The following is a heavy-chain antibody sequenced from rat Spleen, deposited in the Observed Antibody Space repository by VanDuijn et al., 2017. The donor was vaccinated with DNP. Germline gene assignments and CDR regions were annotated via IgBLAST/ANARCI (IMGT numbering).Heavy chain of an antibody. CDR3: GTETTRVPMDA. Sequence: EVQLVESGGGIVQPGRSMKLSCAASGFTFSDYNMAWVRQAPKQGLEWVATIISDGSRTYYRDSVKGRFTISRDNAKSTLYLQMDSLRSEDTATYYCGTETTRVPMDAWGQGTSVTVSS. D-gene: IGHD1-4*01. CDR2: IISDGSRT. V-gene: IGHV5S10*01. CDR1: GFTFSDYN. J-gene: IGHJ4*01.